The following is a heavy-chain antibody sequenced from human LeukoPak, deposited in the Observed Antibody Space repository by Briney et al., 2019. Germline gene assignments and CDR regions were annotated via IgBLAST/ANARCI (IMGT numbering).Heavy chain of an antibody. Sequence: SETLSLTCTVSGGSISSGDYYWSWIRQPPGKGLEWIGYIYYSGSTYCNPSLKSRVTISVDTSKNQFSLKLSSVTAADTAVYYCARDSSGYYFDIWGQGTMVTVSS. CDR3: ARDSSGYYFDI. CDR2: IYYSGST. D-gene: IGHD3-22*01. J-gene: IGHJ3*02. V-gene: IGHV4-30-4*01. CDR1: GGSISSGDYY.